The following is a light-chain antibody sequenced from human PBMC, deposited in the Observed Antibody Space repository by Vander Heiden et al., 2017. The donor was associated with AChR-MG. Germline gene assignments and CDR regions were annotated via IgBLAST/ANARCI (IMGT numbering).Light chain of an antibody. J-gene: IGKJ4*01. CDR1: QSVGSN. CDR2: GAS. V-gene: IGKV3-15*01. Sequence: IVMTQSPVTLSASPGDSATLSCRASQSVGSNLAWYQQKPGQGPRLLIHGASTRATGIPARFSGTGSGTEFTLTISSLQSEDFAVYYCQQYKTWPPVTFGGGTKVDIK. CDR3: QQYKTWPPVT.